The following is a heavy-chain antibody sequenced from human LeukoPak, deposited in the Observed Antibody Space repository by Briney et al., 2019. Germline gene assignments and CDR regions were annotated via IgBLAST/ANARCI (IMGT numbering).Heavy chain of an antibody. CDR1: GFIFSSYA. CDR3: AKDRDGYNPPNIDY. Sequence: GGSLRLSCAASGFIFSSYAMSWVRQAPGKGLEWEWVSGISGSGGSTNYADSVKGRFTISRDNSKNTLYLQMDSLRAEDTAVYYCAKDRDGYNPPNIDYWGQGTLVAVSP. CDR2: ISGSGGST. D-gene: IGHD5-24*01. V-gene: IGHV3-23*01. J-gene: IGHJ4*02.